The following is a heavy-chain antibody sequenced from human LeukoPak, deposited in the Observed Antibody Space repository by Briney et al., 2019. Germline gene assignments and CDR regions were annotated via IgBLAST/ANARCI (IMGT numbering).Heavy chain of an antibody. J-gene: IGHJ4*02. CDR2: INRDGSDT. Sequence: GGSLRLSCAASGFTFSGYWMSWVCQAPGKGLEWVANINRDGSDTQYVDSVKGRFTISRDNAKNSLYLQMNSLRAEDTAVYYCARFSGSSSGYWGQGSLVTVSS. CDR3: ARFSGSSSGY. V-gene: IGHV3-7*01. D-gene: IGHD6-25*01. CDR1: GFTFSGYW.